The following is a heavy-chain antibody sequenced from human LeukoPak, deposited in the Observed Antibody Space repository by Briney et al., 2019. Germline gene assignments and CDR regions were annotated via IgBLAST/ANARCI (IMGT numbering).Heavy chain of an antibody. J-gene: IGHJ4*02. CDR2: IRASNGNI. Sequence: ASVKVSCKASGYTFTNYGVTWVRQAPGQGLEWMGWIRASNGNIDYAQKLQGRVTMTTDTSTSTAYMELRSLRSDDTAVYYCARDLPAPSITMVRGVIDYWGQGTLVTVSS. CDR3: ARDLPAPSITMVRGVIDY. V-gene: IGHV1-18*04. CDR1: GYTFTNYG. D-gene: IGHD3-10*01.